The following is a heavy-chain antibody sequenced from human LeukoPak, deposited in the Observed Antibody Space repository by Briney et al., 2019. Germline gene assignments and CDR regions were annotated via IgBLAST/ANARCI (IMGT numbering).Heavy chain of an antibody. CDR1: GGSISSSSYY. CDR2: IYYSGST. CDR3: ARDQYYVDY. Sequence: SETLSLTCTVSGGSISSSSYYWGWIRQPPGKGLEWIGSIYYSGSTYYNPSLKSRVTISVDTSKNQFSLKLSSVTAADTAVYYCARDQYYVDYWGQGTLVTVSS. J-gene: IGHJ4*02. D-gene: IGHD4-11*01. V-gene: IGHV4-39*07.